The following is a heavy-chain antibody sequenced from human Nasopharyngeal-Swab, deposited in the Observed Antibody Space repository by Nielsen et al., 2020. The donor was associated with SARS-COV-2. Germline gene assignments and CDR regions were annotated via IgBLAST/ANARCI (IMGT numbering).Heavy chain of an antibody. CDR2: ISTYDTNI. V-gene: IGHV1-18*01. J-gene: IGHJ5*02. CDR1: GYKFTSYG. Sequence: ASVKVSCKASGYKFTSYGLSWVRQAPGQGLEWMGWISTYDTNIKYAEKFQGRVAMTTDTSTDTVYLEVKNLRSDDTAVYYCTRGGASRPLFDLWGQGTLITVSS. CDR3: TRGGASRPLFDL. D-gene: IGHD2-2*01.